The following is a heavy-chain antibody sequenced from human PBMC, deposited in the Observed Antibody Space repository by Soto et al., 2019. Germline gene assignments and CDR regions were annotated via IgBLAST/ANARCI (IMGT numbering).Heavy chain of an antibody. D-gene: IGHD6-13*01. V-gene: IGHV3-48*01. CDR3: ASRTAAAGIVA. Sequence: EVQLVAAGGGLVQPGGSLRLSCAASGFAFGIYSMNWVRQAPGKGLEWVSFISSSSSAIYYTDSVKGRFTVSRDNAKNSLFLQMSNLRAEDTAVYYCASRTAAAGIVAWGLGTLVTVSS. J-gene: IGHJ4*02. CDR1: GFAFGIYS. CDR2: ISSSSSAI.